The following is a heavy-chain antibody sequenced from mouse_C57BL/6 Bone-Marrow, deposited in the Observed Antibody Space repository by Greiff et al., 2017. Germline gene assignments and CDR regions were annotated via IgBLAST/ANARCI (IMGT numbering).Heavy chain of an antibody. V-gene: IGHV1-55*01. D-gene: IGHD2-4*01. Sequence: QVQLQQPGAELVKPGASVKMSCKASGYTFTSYWITWVKQRPGQGLEWIGDIYPGSGSTNYNETFKSKATLTVDTSSSTAYMQLSSLTSEDTAVYYWARNYDDDLAWFAYWGQGTLGTVSA. CDR3: ARNYDDDLAWFAY. CDR1: GYTFTSYW. CDR2: IYPGSGST. J-gene: IGHJ3*01.